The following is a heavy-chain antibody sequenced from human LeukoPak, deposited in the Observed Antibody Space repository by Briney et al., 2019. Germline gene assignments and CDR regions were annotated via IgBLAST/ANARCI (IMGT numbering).Heavy chain of an antibody. Sequence: GGSLRLSCAASGFTFSSYAMSWVRQAPGKGLEWVSAISGSGGSTYYADSVKGRFTISRDNSKNTLYLQMNSLRAEDTAVYSSAKVFGYCSSTSCYSPFDYWGQGPLATVSS. CDR1: GFTFSSYA. CDR3: AKVFGYCSSTSCYSPFDY. J-gene: IGHJ4*02. CDR2: ISGSGGST. D-gene: IGHD2-2*02. V-gene: IGHV3-23*01.